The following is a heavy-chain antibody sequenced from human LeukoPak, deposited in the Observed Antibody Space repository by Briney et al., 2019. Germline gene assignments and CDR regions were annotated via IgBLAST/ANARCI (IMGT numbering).Heavy chain of an antibody. CDR3: ARDHYGSGSYYNEPLDY. CDR1: GFTFSSYW. J-gene: IGHJ4*02. Sequence: PGGSLRLSCAASGFTFSSYWMSWVRQAPGKGLEWVANIKQDGSEKYYVDSVKGRFTISRDNAKNSLYLQMNSLRAEDTAVYYCARDHYGSGSYYNEPLDYWGQGTLVTVSS. V-gene: IGHV3-7*01. D-gene: IGHD3-10*01. CDR2: IKQDGSEK.